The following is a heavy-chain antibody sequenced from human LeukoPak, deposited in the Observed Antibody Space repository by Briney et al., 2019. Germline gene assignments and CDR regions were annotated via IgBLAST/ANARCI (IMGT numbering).Heavy chain of an antibody. J-gene: IGHJ4*02. V-gene: IGHV3-7*01. CDR3: ARDQGYCSGGTCYTVLDY. CDR2: MNENGSEK. CDR1: GFTFSRYY. D-gene: IGHD2-15*01. Sequence: GGSLRLSCAASGFTFSRYYMVWVRQAPGKGVEWVADMNENGSEKQYVDSVKGRFTMSRDNVKSSLFLQMSSLGAEDTAVYYCARDQGYCSGGTCYTVLDYWGQGTLVTVSS.